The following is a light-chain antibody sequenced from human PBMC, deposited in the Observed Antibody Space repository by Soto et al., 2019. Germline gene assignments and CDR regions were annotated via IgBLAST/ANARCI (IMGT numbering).Light chain of an antibody. CDR1: QSVSTSF. Sequence: EIVLTQSPGTLSLSPGDRATLSCRASQSVSTSFLAWYQQTPGQAPRLLIYGTSSRATGIPDRFSGSGSGTDFTLTISRLEPEDFAVYSCHQFDSSLTFGQGTTVEIK. J-gene: IGKJ1*01. CDR3: HQFDSSLT. V-gene: IGKV3-20*01. CDR2: GTS.